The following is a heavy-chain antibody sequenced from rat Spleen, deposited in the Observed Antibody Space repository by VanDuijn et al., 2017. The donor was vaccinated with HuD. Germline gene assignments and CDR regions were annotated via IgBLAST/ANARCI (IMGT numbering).Heavy chain of an antibody. CDR2: ISYDDKTT. CDR1: GFTFSDFY. D-gene: IGHD1-11*01. J-gene: IGHJ1*01. V-gene: IGHV5-29*01. Sequence: EVQLVESDGGLVQPGRSLKLSCAASGFTFSDFYMTWVRQAPTKGLEWVATISYDDKTTYYRDSVKGRFTISRDNTKNTQYLQMDSLRSEDTATYYCERHARGRGDYWYFDFWGPGTMVTVSS. CDR3: ERHARGRGDYWYFDF.